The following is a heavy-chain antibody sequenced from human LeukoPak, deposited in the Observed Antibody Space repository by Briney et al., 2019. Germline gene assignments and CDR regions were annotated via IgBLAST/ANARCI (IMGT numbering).Heavy chain of an antibody. V-gene: IGHV3-21*01. CDR2: ISSSSSYI. CDR1: GFTFGSYS. CDR3: ARDRYYVPDY. D-gene: IGHD3-10*02. Sequence: GGSLRLSCAASGFTFGSYSMNWVRQAPGKGLEWVSSISSSSSYIYYADSVKGRFTISRDNSKNTLYLQMNSLRAEDTAVYYCARDRYYVPDYWGQGTLVTVSS. J-gene: IGHJ4*02.